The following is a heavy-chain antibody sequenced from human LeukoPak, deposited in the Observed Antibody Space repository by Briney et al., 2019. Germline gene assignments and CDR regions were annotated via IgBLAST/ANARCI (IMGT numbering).Heavy chain of an antibody. CDR1: GGSLSNFY. Sequence: SETLSLTCTVSGGSLSNFYWSWIWQPPGKGLEWIAFIYYSGSTRYNPSLKSRVTISVDTSKNPFSLKLSSVTAADTAVYYCARHAQKYDSSFDCWGQGTLVTVSS. J-gene: IGHJ4*02. CDR3: ARHAQKYDSSFDC. V-gene: IGHV4-59*08. CDR2: IYYSGST. D-gene: IGHD6-13*01.